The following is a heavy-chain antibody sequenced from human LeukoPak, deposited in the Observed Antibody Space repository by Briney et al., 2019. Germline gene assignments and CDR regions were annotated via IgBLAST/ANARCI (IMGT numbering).Heavy chain of an antibody. CDR2: IWYDGSNK. D-gene: IGHD3-10*01. CDR3: AKLSLSGRSQSADY. CDR1: GFTFSSYG. J-gene: IGHJ4*02. Sequence: GGSLRLSCAASGFTFSSYGMHWVRQAPGKGLERVAVIWYDGSNKYYADSVKGRFTISRDNSKNTLYLQMNSLRAEDTAVYYCAKLSLSGRSQSADYWGQGTLVTVSS. V-gene: IGHV3-33*06.